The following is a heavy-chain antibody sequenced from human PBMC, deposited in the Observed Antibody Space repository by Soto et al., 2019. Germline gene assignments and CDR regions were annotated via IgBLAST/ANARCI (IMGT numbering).Heavy chain of an antibody. V-gene: IGHV3-30*18. D-gene: IGHD1-20*01. CDR2: VSYDGSNK. J-gene: IGHJ4*02. CDR3: VKDRLLTGSYFDF. Sequence: VQLAESGGGVVQPGTSLTLSCAASGFTFRSHGMHWVRQAPGKGLEWLAVVSYDGSNKYYVGSVKGRFTISRDNSKSTVYLQMNSLRAEDTAVYYCVKDRLLTGSYFDFWGRGTLVTVSS. CDR1: GFTFRSHG.